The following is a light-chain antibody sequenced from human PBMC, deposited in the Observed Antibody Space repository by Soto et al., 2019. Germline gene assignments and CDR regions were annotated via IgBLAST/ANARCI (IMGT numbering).Light chain of an antibody. CDR1: SSDVGGYNY. Sequence: QSALTQPASVSGSPGQSITISCTGTSSDVGGYNYVSWYQQHPGKTPKLMIYDVSNRPSGVSNRFSGSKSGNTASLTISGLQAEDEADYDCSSYTSSSNVVFGGGTKLNVL. CDR2: DVS. CDR3: SSYTSSSNVV. J-gene: IGLJ2*01. V-gene: IGLV2-14*01.